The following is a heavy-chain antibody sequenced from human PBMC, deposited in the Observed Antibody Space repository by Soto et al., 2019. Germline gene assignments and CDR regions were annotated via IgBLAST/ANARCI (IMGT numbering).Heavy chain of an antibody. CDR3: ARDADIGGSRGGMDV. Sequence: QVRLEESGPGLVKPSETLSLICSVSGGSVNNADYFWSWIRHHPENGLEWIGYIYYSGSTRSNPSFKTRATPSIDTSQKQSPLRLNSVTVADTAVYFCARDADIGGSRGGMDVWGRGTTVTVSS. D-gene: IGHD2-15*01. CDR1: GGSVNNADYF. CDR2: IYYSGST. V-gene: IGHV4-31*03. J-gene: IGHJ6*02.